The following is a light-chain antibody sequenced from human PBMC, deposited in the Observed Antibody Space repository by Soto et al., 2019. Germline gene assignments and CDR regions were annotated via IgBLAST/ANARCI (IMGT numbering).Light chain of an antibody. V-gene: IGLV2-14*03. CDR1: SSDVGGSNY. J-gene: IGLJ1*01. Sequence: QSALTQPASVSGSPGQSITISCTGTSSDVGGSNYVSWYQQHPGKAPKLIIFDVSHRPSGFSNRFSGSKSGNTDSLTISGLXXXXXXDYYCSSYTSSSTYVFGTGTKLTVX. CDR2: DVS. CDR3: SSYTSSSTYV.